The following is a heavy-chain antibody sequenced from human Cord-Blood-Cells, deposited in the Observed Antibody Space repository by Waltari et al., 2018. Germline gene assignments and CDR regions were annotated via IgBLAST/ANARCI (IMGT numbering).Heavy chain of an antibody. CDR3: ARGRWPRQWYYYGMDV. CDR1: GGTFSSYA. Sequence: QVQLVQSGAEVKKPGSSVQVSCKASGGTFSSYAISWVRPAPGQGLEWTGGIIPIFGTANYAQKFQGRVTITADKSTSTAYMELSSLRSEDTAVYYCARGRWPRQWYYYGMDVWGQGTTVTVSS. V-gene: IGHV1-69*06. J-gene: IGHJ6*02. D-gene: IGHD6-19*01. CDR2: IIPIFGTA.